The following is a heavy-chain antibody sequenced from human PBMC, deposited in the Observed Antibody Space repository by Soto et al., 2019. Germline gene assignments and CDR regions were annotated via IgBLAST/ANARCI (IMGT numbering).Heavy chain of an antibody. D-gene: IGHD2-2*01. J-gene: IGHJ6*02. Sequence: ASVKVSCKASGYTFTSYYMHWVRQAPGQGLEWMGIINPSGGSTSYAQKFQGRVTMTRDTSTSTVYMELSSMRSDDTAVYYCARKGFCSSTSCLQTYYYYRRVVWGPGTTVTVSS. CDR2: INPSGGST. V-gene: IGHV1-46*01. CDR1: GYTFTSYY. CDR3: ARKGFCSSTSCLQTYYYYRRVV.